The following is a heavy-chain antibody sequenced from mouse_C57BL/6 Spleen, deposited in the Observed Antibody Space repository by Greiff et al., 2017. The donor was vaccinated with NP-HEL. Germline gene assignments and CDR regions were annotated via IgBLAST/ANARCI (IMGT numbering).Heavy chain of an antibody. Sequence: EVQRVESGGDLVKPGGSLKLSCAASGFTFSSYGMSWVRQTPDKRLEWVATISSGGSYTYYPDSVKGRFTISRDNAKNTLYLQMSSLKSEDTAMYYCARHGSNTVMDYWGQGTSVTVSS. CDR3: ARHGSNTVMDY. CDR2: ISSGGSYT. J-gene: IGHJ4*01. V-gene: IGHV5-6*01. D-gene: IGHD1-1*01. CDR1: GFTFSSYG.